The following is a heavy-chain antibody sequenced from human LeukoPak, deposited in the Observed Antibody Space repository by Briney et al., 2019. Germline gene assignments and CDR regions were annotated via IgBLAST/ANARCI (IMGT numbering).Heavy chain of an antibody. CDR1: GFTFSSYS. Sequence: PGGSLRLSCAASGFTFSSYSMNWVRQAPGKGLEWVSSISSSSSYIYYADSVKGRFTISRDNSKNTLYLQMNSLRAEDTAVYYCARDLQNSGSHAFDIWGQGTMVTVSS. V-gene: IGHV3-21*01. D-gene: IGHD3-22*01. J-gene: IGHJ3*02. CDR2: ISSSSSYI. CDR3: ARDLQNSGSHAFDI.